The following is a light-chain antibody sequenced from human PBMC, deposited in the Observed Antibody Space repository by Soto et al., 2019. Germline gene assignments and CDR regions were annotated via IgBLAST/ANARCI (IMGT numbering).Light chain of an antibody. Sequence: IQMIQSPFSLFASVGDRVTLTCQASQSVRAYVNWYQQRPGKAPNLLIYAASTLHSGVPSRFSGSGSGTFFTLTINGLQPEDFATYYCQQSYITPRIFGQGTKVEV. V-gene: IGKV1-39*01. CDR2: AAS. CDR3: QQSYITPRI. CDR1: QSVRAY. J-gene: IGKJ1*01.